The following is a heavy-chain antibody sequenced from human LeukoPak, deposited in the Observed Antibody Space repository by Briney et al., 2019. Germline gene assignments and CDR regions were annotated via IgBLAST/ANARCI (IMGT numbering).Heavy chain of an antibody. CDR1: GGSISSNNW. D-gene: IGHD2-15*01. Sequence: PSGTLSLTCGVSGGSISSNNWWSWVRQPPGKGLEWIGEIYHDGSTNYNPSLKSRVTISVDKSKNQFSLKLSSVTAADTAVYYCARVDIAVVPSANFDYWGQGTLVAVSS. V-gene: IGHV4-4*02. J-gene: IGHJ4*02. CDR2: IYHDGST. CDR3: ARVDIAVVPSANFDY.